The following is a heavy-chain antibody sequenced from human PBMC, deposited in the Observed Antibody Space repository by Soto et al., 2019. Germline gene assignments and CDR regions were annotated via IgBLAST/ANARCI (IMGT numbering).Heavy chain of an antibody. D-gene: IGHD4-17*01. V-gene: IGHV3-33*01. CDR1: GFTFSSYG. J-gene: IGHJ3*02. CDR2: IWYDGSNK. Sequence: GGSLRLSCAASGFTFSSYGMHWVRQAPGKGLEWVAVIWYDGSNKYYADSVKGRFTISRDNSKNTLYLQMNSLRAEDTAVYYRARDFDYGGNRFAFDIWGQGTMVTVSS. CDR3: ARDFDYGGNRFAFDI.